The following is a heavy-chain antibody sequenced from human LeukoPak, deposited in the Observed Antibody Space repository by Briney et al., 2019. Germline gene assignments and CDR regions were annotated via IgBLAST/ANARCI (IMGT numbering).Heavy chain of an antibody. CDR3: ARETAYYYDSSGYYYPWFDP. J-gene: IGHJ5*02. Sequence: PGGSLRLSCAASGFTFSSYGMHWVRQAPGKGLEWVAVISYDGSNKYYADSVKGRFTISRDNSKNTLYLQMNSLRAEDTAVYYCARETAYYYDSSGYYYPWFDPWGQGTLVTVSS. D-gene: IGHD3-22*01. CDR1: GFTFSSYG. V-gene: IGHV3-30*03. CDR2: ISYDGSNK.